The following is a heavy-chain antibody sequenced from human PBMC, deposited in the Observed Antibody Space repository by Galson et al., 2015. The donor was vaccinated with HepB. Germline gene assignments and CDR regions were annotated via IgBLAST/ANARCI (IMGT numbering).Heavy chain of an antibody. Sequence: SVKVSCKASGYTFTSYGISWVRQAPGQGLEWMGWISAYNGNTNYAQKLQGRVTMTTDTSTSTAYMELRSLRSDDTAVYYCARDNPTGYYYDSSGYYYFDYWGQGTLVTVSS. CDR2: ISAYNGNT. J-gene: IGHJ4*02. D-gene: IGHD3-22*01. CDR1: GYTFTSYG. CDR3: ARDNPTGYYYDSSGYYYFDY. V-gene: IGHV1-18*01.